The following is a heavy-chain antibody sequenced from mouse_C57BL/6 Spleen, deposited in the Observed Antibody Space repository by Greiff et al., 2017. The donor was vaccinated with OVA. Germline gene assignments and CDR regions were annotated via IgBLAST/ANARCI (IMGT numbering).Heavy chain of an antibody. D-gene: IGHD1-1*01. Sequence: VQLQQSGAELVKPGASVKLSCKASGYTFTEYTIHWVKQRPGQGLEWIGWFYPGSGSIKYNEKFKDKATLTAYKSSSTVYMELSSWASEYSAVYFCARHEGSDYYGSSFDYWGQGTTLTVSS. J-gene: IGHJ2*01. CDR1: GYTFTEYT. CDR2: FYPGSGSI. V-gene: IGHV1-62-2*01. CDR3: ARHEGSDYYGSSFDY.